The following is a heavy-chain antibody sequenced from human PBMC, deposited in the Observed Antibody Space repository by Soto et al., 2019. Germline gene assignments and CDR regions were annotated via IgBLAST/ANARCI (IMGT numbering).Heavy chain of an antibody. CDR3: AKDPHIGEWIKLWSNDDAFDI. J-gene: IGHJ3*02. V-gene: IGHV3-23*01. Sequence: LRLSCAASGFTFSSYAMSWVRQAPGKGLEWVSAISGSGGSTYYADSVKGRFTISRDNSKNTLYLQMNSLRAEDTAVYYCAKDPHIGEWIKLWSNDDAFDIWGQGTMVTVSS. D-gene: IGHD5-18*01. CDR2: ISGSGGST. CDR1: GFTFSSYA.